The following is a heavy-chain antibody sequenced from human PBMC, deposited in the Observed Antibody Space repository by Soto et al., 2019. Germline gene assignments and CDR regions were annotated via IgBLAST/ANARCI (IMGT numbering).Heavy chain of an antibody. V-gene: IGHV1-3*01. Sequence: ASVKVSCKASGYTFTNYIMHWVRQAPGQRLKWMGWINAGNGNTEYAQKFQGRVTMTTDASTSTAYMELGSLRSDDTAIYYCARALTGYGMDVWGQGTTVTVSS. CDR2: INAGNGNT. CDR3: ARALTGYGMDV. J-gene: IGHJ6*02. CDR1: GYTFTNYI.